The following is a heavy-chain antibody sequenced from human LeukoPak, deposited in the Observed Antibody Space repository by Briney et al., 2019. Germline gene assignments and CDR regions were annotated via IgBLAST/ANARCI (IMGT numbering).Heavy chain of an antibody. CDR2: MYYIGST. CDR3: ARDLSDTRGGYFDY. Sequence: SETLSLTCTVSGVSISNYYWSWIRQPPRRGLEWIGHMYYIGSTNYNPSLKSRVTISVDTYKNQFSLKLSSVTAADTAVYFFARDLSDTRGGYFDYWGQGTLVTVSS. V-gene: IGHV4-59*01. CDR1: GVSISNYY. D-gene: IGHD3-16*01. J-gene: IGHJ4*02.